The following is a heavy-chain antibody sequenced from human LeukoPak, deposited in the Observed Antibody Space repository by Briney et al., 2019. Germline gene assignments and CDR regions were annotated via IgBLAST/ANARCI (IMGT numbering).Heavy chain of an antibody. Sequence: GGSLRLSCAASGLTFSSYAMSWVRQAPGKGLEWVSAISGSGGSTYYADPVKGRFTISRDNSKNTLYLQMNSLRAEDTAVYYCVRGRGRENPYYFDYWGQGTLVTVSS. D-gene: IGHD5-24*01. CDR1: GLTFSSYA. CDR2: ISGSGGST. CDR3: VRGRGRENPYYFDY. J-gene: IGHJ4*02. V-gene: IGHV3-23*01.